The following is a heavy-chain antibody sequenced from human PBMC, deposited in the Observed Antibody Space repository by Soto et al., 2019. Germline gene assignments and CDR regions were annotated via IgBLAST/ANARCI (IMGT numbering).Heavy chain of an antibody. D-gene: IGHD2-2*01. V-gene: IGHV1-69*01. CDR3: ARAQGSSTSLEIYYYYYYGMDV. Sequence: QVQLVQSGAEVKKPGSSVKVSCKASGGTFGSYAISWVRQAPGQGIEWMGGIIPITATANYAQKFQGRVTITAVESTSTASMQLSSLRSEDMAVYYCARAQGSSTSLEIYYYYYYGMDVWGQGTTVTVSS. CDR2: IIPITATA. CDR1: GGTFGSYA. J-gene: IGHJ6*02.